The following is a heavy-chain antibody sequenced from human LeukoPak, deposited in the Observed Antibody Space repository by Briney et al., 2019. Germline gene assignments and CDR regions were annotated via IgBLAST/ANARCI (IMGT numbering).Heavy chain of an antibody. J-gene: IGHJ4*02. CDR1: GGSFSGYY. CDR3: AREVAGTPWIDY. Sequence: SETLSLTCAVYGGSFSGYYWSWIRQPPGKGLEWIGEINHSESTNYNPSLKSRVTISVDTSKNQFSLKLSSVTAADTAVYYCAREVAGTPWIDYWGQGTLVTVSS. V-gene: IGHV4-34*01. D-gene: IGHD6-19*01. CDR2: INHSEST.